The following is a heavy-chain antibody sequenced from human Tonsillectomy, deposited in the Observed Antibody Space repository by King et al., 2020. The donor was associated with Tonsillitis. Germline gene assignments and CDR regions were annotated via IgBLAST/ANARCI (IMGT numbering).Heavy chain of an antibody. V-gene: IGHV4-59*01. CDR2: VSHSGNT. CDR3: VRRSTNGRGNWFDP. CDR1: GGSITNSY. D-gene: IGHD2-8*01. J-gene: IGHJ5*02. Sequence: QLQESGPGLLKPLETLSLICNVSGGSITNSYWSWIRQTPGRGLEWIAYVSHSGNTHYNPSLRSRSTISVDTSKNQFSLKLNSVTTSDTAMYYCVRRSTNGRGNWFDPWGQGTRVTVSS.